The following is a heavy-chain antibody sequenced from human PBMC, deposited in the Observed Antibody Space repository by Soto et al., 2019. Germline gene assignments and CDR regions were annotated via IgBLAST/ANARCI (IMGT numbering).Heavy chain of an antibody. V-gene: IGHV3-30-3*01. CDR3: ARATYCGGDCWPYYYYGMDV. J-gene: IGHJ6*02. Sequence: PGGSLRLSCAASGFTFSSYAMHWVRQAPGKGLEWVAVISYDGSNKYYADSVKGRFTISRDNSKNTLYLQMNSLRAEDTAVYYCARATYCGGDCWPYYYYGMDVWGQGTTVTVSS. CDR2: ISYDGSNK. CDR1: GFTFSSYA. D-gene: IGHD2-21*02.